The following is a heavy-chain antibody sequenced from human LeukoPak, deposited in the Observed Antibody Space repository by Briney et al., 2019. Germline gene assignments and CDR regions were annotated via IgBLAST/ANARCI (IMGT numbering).Heavy chain of an antibody. CDR2: IYHSGST. Sequence: PSETLSLTCTVSGYSISSGYYWGWIRQPPGRGLEWIGSIYHSGSTYYNPSLKSRVTISVDTSKNQFSLKLSSVTAADAAVYYCARMPGYSYYYMDVWGKGTTVTVSS. D-gene: IGHD5-18*01. CDR3: ARMPGYSYYYMDV. J-gene: IGHJ6*03. CDR1: GYSISSGYY. V-gene: IGHV4-38-2*02.